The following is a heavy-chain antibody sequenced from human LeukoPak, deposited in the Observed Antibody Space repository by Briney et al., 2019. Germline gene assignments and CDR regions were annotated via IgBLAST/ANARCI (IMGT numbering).Heavy chain of an antibody. D-gene: IGHD3-22*01. CDR1: GFTFSSYG. V-gene: IGHV3-30*19. CDR2: ITYHGSNT. J-gene: IGHJ4*02. CDR3: ARETGYYDSNGYYSY. Sequence: GGTLRLSCAASGFTFSSYGMYWVRHAPGRGLEWVAAITYHGSNTYYADSVKSRFTIFRDSSKNKLYLQMNSLRAEDTAVYYCARETGYYDSNGYYSYWGQGTLVTVSS.